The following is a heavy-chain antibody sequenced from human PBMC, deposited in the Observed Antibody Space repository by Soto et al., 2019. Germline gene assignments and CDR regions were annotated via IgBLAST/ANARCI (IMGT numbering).Heavy chain of an antibody. Sequence: EVQLLESGGGLVHPGGSLRLSCAASGFTFSSFALNWVRQAPGKGLEWVSIISGSADSTFYADSVKGRFTISRDNSKNMLYLQINSLRAEDTAVYYCAKTRGAMIYAISVYGMDVWGQGTTVTVSS. CDR2: ISGSADST. D-gene: IGHD2-8*01. CDR3: AKTRGAMIYAISVYGMDV. J-gene: IGHJ6*02. V-gene: IGHV3-23*01. CDR1: GFTFSSFA.